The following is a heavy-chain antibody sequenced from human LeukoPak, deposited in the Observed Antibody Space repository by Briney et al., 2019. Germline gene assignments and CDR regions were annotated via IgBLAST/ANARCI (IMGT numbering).Heavy chain of an antibody. CDR1: GFTVSGNY. D-gene: IGHD3-16*01. J-gene: IGHJ4*02. Sequence: TGGSLRLSCAASGFTVSGNYMSWVRQAPGEGLEWVSVIYSSDNTYYIDSVKGRFTISRDNSKNTLYLQMNSLRAEDTAVYYCAGRRVLDASFDYWGQGTLVTVSS. CDR3: AGRRVLDASFDY. V-gene: IGHV3-66*02. CDR2: IYSSDNT.